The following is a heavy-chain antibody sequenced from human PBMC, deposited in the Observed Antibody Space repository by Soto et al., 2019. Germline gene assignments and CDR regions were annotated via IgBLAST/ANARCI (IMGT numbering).Heavy chain of an antibody. J-gene: IGHJ3*02. Sequence: SETLSLTCAVSGGSISSSNWWSWVRQPPGKGLEWIGEIYHSGSTNYNPSLKSRVTIPVDKSKNQFSLKLSSVTAADTAVYYCARDTISYYDFWSGTQRAFDIWGQGTMVTVSS. D-gene: IGHD3-3*01. V-gene: IGHV4-4*02. CDR3: ARDTISYYDFWSGTQRAFDI. CDR1: GGSISSSNW. CDR2: IYHSGST.